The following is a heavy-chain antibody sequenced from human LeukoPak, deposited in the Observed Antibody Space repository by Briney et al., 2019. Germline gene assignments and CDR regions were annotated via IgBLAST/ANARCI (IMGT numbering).Heavy chain of an antibody. D-gene: IGHD2-8*01. CDR2: IKQDESVK. Sequence: PGGSLRLSCEASGFLFSSYWIAWVRQAPGKGLEWVANIKQDESVKYYVDSVKGRFTVSRDNAKNSLYLQMKRLRAEDTAVYYCARDPGDGLDCWGQGTLVTVSS. J-gene: IGHJ4*02. CDR3: ARDPGDGLDC. V-gene: IGHV3-7*01. CDR1: GFLFSSYW.